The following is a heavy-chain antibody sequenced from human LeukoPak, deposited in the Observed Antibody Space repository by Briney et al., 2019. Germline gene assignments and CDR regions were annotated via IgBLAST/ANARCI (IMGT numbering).Heavy chain of an antibody. J-gene: IGHJ4*02. D-gene: IGHD2-15*01. CDR1: GFTFSSYA. CDR3: AKDLIPFIVVVVAATPDY. V-gene: IGHV3-23*01. CDR2: ISGSGGST. Sequence: AGGSLRLSCAASGFTFSSYAMSWVRQAPGKGLEWVSAISGSGGSTYYADSVKGRFTISRDNSKNTLYLQMNSLRAEDTAVYYCAKDLIPFIVVVVAATPDYWGQGTLVTVSS.